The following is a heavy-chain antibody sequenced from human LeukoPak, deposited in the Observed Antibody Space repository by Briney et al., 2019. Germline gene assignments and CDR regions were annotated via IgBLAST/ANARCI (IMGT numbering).Heavy chain of an antibody. CDR2: INHSGST. CDR3: ARGSRAYHYDSSGCIDY. D-gene: IGHD3-22*01. V-gene: IGHV4-34*01. Sequence: PSETLSLTCAVYGGSFSGYYWSWIRQPPGKGLEWIGEINHSGSTNYNPSLKSRVTISVDTSKNQFSLKLSSVTAADTAVYYCARGSRAYHYDSSGCIDYWGQGTLVTVSS. J-gene: IGHJ4*02. CDR1: GGSFSGYY.